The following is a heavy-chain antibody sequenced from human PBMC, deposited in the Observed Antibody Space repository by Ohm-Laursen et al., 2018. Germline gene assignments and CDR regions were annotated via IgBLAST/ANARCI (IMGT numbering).Heavy chain of an antibody. CDR3: AREAARWGYSYAKGWFDP. CDR2: ISAYNGNT. J-gene: IGHJ5*02. D-gene: IGHD5-18*01. CDR1: GYTFTSYG. Sequence: AASVKVSCKASGYTFTSYGISWVRQAPGQGLEWMGWISAYNGNTNYAQKLQGRVTMTTDTSTSTAYMELRSLRSDDTAVYYCAREAARWGYSYAKGWFDPWGQGTLVTVSS. V-gene: IGHV1-18*01.